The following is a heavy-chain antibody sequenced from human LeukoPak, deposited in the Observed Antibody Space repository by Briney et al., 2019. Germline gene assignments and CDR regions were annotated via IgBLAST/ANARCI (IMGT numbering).Heavy chain of an antibody. J-gene: IGHJ4*02. D-gene: IGHD1-26*01. CDR3: AKGPRGVGATAGGGPSDY. CDR1: GCTFSSYA. V-gene: IGHV3-23*01. Sequence: GGSLRLSCAASGCTFSSYAMSWVRQAPGKGLEWVSAISGSGGSTYYADSVNGRFTISRDNSKNTLYLQMNSLRAEDTAVYYCAKGPRGVGATAGGGPSDYWGQGTLVTVSS. CDR2: ISGSGGST.